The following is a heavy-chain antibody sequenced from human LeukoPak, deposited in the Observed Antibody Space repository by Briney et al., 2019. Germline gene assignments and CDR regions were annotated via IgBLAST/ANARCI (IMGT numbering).Heavy chain of an antibody. D-gene: IGHD2-15*01. Sequence: GGSLRLSCAASGFTFSSYWMHWVRQAPGKGLEWVSAISGSGGSTYYADSVKGRFTISRDNSKNTLYLQMNSLRAEDTTVYYCAKDESRSCSGGSCFPTDYWGQGTLVTVSS. CDR3: AKDESRSCSGGSCFPTDY. J-gene: IGHJ4*02. V-gene: IGHV3-23*01. CDR2: ISGSGGST. CDR1: GFTFSSYW.